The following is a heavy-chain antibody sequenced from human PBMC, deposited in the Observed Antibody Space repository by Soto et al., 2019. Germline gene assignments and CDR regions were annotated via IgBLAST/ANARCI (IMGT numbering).Heavy chain of an antibody. J-gene: IGHJ4*02. CDR3: ASNGYSYGYNY. Sequence: QVQLVESGGGVVQPGRSLRLSCAASGFTFSSYGMHWVRQAPGKGLEWVAVISYDGSNKYYADSVKGRFTISRDNSKNTLYLQMNSLRAEDTAVYYCASNGYSYGYNYWGQGTLVTVSS. D-gene: IGHD5-18*01. V-gene: IGHV3-30*03. CDR2: ISYDGSNK. CDR1: GFTFSSYG.